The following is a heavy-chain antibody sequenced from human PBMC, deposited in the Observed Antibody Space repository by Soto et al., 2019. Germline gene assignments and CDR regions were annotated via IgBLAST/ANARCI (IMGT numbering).Heavy chain of an antibody. CDR1: GYSFTSYW. D-gene: IGHD2-2*02. CDR3: ARVVRGCSSTSCYTGYFDY. Sequence: PGESLKISCKGSGYSFTSYWIGWVRQAPGQGLEWMGGIIPIFGTANYAQKFQGRVTITADESTSTAYMELSRLRSEDTAVYYCARVVRGCSSTSCYTGYFDYWGQATLVTVYS. V-gene: IGHV1-69*01. J-gene: IGHJ4*02. CDR2: IIPIFGTA.